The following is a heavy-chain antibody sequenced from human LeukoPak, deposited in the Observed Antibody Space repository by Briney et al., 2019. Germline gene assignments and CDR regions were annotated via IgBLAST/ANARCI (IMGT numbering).Heavy chain of an antibody. CDR1: GYTFTSYY. CDR3: ARDVGRAAAGTGGDY. CDR2: INPSGGST. V-gene: IGHV1-46*01. J-gene: IGHJ4*02. D-gene: IGHD6-13*01. Sequence: ASVKVSCKASGYTFTSYYMHWVRQAPGQGLEWMGIINPSGGSTSYAQKFQGRVTMTRDTSTSTVYMELRSLRSDDTAVYYCARDVGRAAAGTGGDYWGQGTLVTVSS.